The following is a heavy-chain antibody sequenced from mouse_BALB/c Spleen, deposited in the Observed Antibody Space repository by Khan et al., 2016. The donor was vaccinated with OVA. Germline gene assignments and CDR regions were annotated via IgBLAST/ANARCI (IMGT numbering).Heavy chain of an antibody. V-gene: IGHV3-2*02. D-gene: IGHD1-2*01. CDR1: GYSITSGYG. CDR2: ISYSGST. CDR3: ARTARIKY. J-gene: IGHJ2*01. Sequence: EVQLEESGPGLVKPSQSLSLTCTVTGYSITSGYGWNWIRQFPGNKLEWMGYISYSGSTNYNPSLKSRISITRDTSKNQFFLQLNSVTTEDTATYYCARTARIKYWGQGTILTVSS.